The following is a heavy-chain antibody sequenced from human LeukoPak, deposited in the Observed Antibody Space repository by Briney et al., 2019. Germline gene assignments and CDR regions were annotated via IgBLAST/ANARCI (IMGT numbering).Heavy chain of an antibody. J-gene: IGHJ4*02. V-gene: IGHV3-23*01. Sequence: PGGSLRLSCAASGFTFSTYTMYWVRHPPGKSLEWVSIIGSSGGGMHYADSVKGRFTISRDNSKNALYLQMNSLRVEDTAVYYCAIDPNWGTHSWGQGVLVTVSS. CDR1: GFTFSTYT. CDR3: AIDPNWGTHS. CDR2: IGSSGGGM. D-gene: IGHD7-27*01.